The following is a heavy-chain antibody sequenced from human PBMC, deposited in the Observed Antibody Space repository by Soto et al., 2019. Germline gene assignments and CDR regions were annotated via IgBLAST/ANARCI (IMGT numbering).Heavy chain of an antibody. CDR2: IYYTGRV. J-gene: IGHJ4*02. V-gene: IGHV4-30-4*01. Sequence: TVSRSSIGLDDYYCTRIRQPPGEGLEWIGYIYYTGRVSSTPSLESRVTISIDTSKNQFSLKLSSVSDADTAVYFCAREGRASPTYVDVWRPGIVVTVS. CDR1: RSSIGLDDYY. D-gene: IGHD6-13*01. CDR3: AREGRASPTYVDV.